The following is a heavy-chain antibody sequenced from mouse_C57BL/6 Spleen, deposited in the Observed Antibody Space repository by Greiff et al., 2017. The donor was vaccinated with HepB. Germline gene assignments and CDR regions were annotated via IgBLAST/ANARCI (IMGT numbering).Heavy chain of an antibody. V-gene: IGHV1-15*01. Sequence: VQLQQSGAELVRPGASVTLSCKASGYTFTDYEMHWVKQTPVHGLEWIGAIDPETGGTAYNQKFKGKAILTADKSSSTAYMELRSLTSEASAVYYCTRGSNWDGKDYWGQGTTLTVSS. CDR2: IDPETGGT. CDR1: GYTFTDYE. D-gene: IGHD4-1*01. J-gene: IGHJ2*01. CDR3: TRGSNWDGKDY.